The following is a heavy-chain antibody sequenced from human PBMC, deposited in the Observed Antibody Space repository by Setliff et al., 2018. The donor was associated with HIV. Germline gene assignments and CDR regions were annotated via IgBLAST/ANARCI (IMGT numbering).Heavy chain of an antibody. CDR3: VRVHWFDP. CDR1: GGSFSDNY. D-gene: IGHD3-10*01. V-gene: IGHV4-34*01. Sequence: SETLSLTCAVYGGSFSDNYWSWIRQPPGKGLEWIGSINHRGITYYNPSLKSRVTISVDTSNNQFSLYLNSVTAADTAVYYCVRVHWFDPWGQGTLVTVSS. CDR2: INHRGIT. J-gene: IGHJ5*02.